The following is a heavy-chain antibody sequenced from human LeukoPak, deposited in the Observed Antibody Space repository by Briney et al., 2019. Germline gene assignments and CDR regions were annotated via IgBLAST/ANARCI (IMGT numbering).Heavy chain of an antibody. CDR3: ARDCPLGPPSDYGDYRTPLDY. CDR1: GFTFSSYA. D-gene: IGHD4-17*01. Sequence: GGSLRLSCAASGFTFSSYAMSWVRQAPGKGLEWVSAISGSGGSTYYADSVKGRFTISRDNSKNTLYLQMNSLRAEDTAVYYCARDCPLGPPSDYGDYRTPLDYWGQGTLVTVSS. J-gene: IGHJ4*02. CDR2: ISGSGGST. V-gene: IGHV3-23*01.